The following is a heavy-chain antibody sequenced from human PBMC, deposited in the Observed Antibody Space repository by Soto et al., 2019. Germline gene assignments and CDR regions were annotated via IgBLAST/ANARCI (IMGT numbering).Heavy chain of an antibody. J-gene: IGHJ1*01. CDR1: GYTITGYY. V-gene: IGHV1-2*04. D-gene: IGHD1-20*01. CDR2: INPNSGGT. Sequence: ASVKVSCKASGYTITGYYMHWVRQAPGQGLEWMGWINPNSGGTNYAQKFQGWVTMTRDTSISTAYMELSRLRSDDTAVYYCAIVGGYNWHDELLASWGQGTLVTVSS. CDR3: AIVGGYNWHDELLAS.